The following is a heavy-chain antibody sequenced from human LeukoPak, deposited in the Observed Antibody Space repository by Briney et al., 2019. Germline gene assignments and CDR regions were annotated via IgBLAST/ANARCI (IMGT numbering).Heavy chain of an antibody. CDR2: IYYSGST. CDR3: AREEVPHGFDI. V-gene: IGHV4-59*01. J-gene: IGHJ3*02. Sequence: PSETLSLTCTVSGGSIRPYNWSWLRQPPGKGLEYIGYIYYSGSTNYDPSLKSRVTMSLDTSKNQFSLKLSSVSPADTAVYYCAREEVPHGFDIWGQGTMVTVSS. CDR1: GGSIRPYN.